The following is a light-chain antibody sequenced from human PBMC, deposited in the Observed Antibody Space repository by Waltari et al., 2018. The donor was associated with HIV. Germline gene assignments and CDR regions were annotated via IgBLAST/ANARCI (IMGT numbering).Light chain of an antibody. V-gene: IGLV2-14*01. CDR3: TSYTSISTLV. CDR1: STTFGPYTN. J-gene: IGLJ1*01. CDR2: EVT. Sequence: ALTNPPPVSGSPDRPSPSPSTDPSTTFGPYTNFPWYQHHPGKVPKLLIYEVTNRPSGVSHRFSGSKSGNTASLTISGLQAEDEADFYCTSYTSISTLVFGTGTKVTVL.